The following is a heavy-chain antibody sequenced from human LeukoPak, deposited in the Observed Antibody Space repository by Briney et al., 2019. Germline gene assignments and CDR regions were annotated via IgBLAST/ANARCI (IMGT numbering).Heavy chain of an antibody. CDR3: ATGGIIAAAHNWFDP. CDR1: GYTFTSYC. Sequence: GASVKVSCKASGYTFTSYCISWVRQAPGQGLEWMGWISAYNGNTNYAQKLQGRVTMTTDTSTSTAYMELSSLRSEDTAVYYCATGGIIAAAHNWFDPWGQGTLVTVSS. J-gene: IGHJ5*02. D-gene: IGHD6-13*01. CDR2: ISAYNGNT. V-gene: IGHV1-18*01.